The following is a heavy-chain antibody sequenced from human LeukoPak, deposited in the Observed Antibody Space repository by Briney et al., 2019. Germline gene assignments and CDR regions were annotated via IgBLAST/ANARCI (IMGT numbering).Heavy chain of an antibody. J-gene: IGHJ4*02. V-gene: IGHV1-2*04. D-gene: IGHD6-19*01. CDR2: INPNSGGT. CDR1: GYTFTDYY. CDR3: ARDGDSSGWYDFDY. Sequence: ASVTVSFMASGYTFTDYYMHWLRQAPGQGLEWMGWINPNSGGTNYAQKFQGWATMTRDTSISTAYMELSRLRSDDTAMYYCARDGDSSGWYDFDYWGQGTLVTVSS.